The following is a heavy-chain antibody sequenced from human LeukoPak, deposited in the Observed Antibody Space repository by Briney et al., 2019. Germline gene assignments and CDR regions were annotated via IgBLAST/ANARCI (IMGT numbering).Heavy chain of an antibody. CDR1: GGSISSYY. CDR3: ARENRGAFGY. Sequence: SETLSLTCTVSGGSISSYYWSWIRQPPGKGLEWIGYIYYSGSTNYNPSLRSRVTISVDTSKNQFSLKLSSVTAADTAVYYCARENRGAFGYWGQGTLVTVSS. V-gene: IGHV4-59*01. J-gene: IGHJ4*02. D-gene: IGHD1-14*01. CDR2: IYYSGST.